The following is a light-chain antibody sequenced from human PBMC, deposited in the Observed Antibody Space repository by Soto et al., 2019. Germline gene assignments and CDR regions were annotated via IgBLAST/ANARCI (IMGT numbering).Light chain of an antibody. CDR3: AAWDDSLNGPVV. CDR2: SNN. J-gene: IGLJ2*01. V-gene: IGLV1-44*01. Sequence: QSVLTQPPSASGTPGQRVTISCSGSSSNIGSNTVNWYQQLPGTAPQLLIYSNNQRPSGVPVRFSGSRSGTSASLAISGLQFEDEADYYCAAWDDSLNGPVVFGGGTKLTVL. CDR1: SSNIGSNT.